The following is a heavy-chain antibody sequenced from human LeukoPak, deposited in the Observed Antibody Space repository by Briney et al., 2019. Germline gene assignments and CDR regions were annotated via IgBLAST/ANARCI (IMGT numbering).Heavy chain of an antibody. CDR3: ATAVPAASDFDY. D-gene: IGHD2-2*01. CDR2: FDPEDGET. V-gene: IGHV1-24*01. CDR1: GYTLTELS. Sequence: ASVKVSCKVSGYTLTELSMHWVRQAPGKGLEWMGGFDPEDGETIYAQKFQGRVTMTEDTSTDTAYKELSSLRSEDTAVYYCATAVPAASDFDYWGQGTLVTVSS. J-gene: IGHJ4*02.